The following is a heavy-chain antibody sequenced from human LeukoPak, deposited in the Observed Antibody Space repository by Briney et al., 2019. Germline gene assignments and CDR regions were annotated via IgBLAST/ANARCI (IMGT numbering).Heavy chain of an antibody. V-gene: IGHV3-74*01. D-gene: IGHD6-6*01. CDR3: ARDSPPSYSSFPFDY. CDR1: GFTFSSYW. CDR2: LNHDGYTT. J-gene: IGHJ4*02. Sequence: PGGSLRLSCVASGFTFSSYWMHWVRQAPGKGLVWVSRLNHDGYTTTYADSVKGRFTISRDNAKNSLYLQMNSLRAEDTAVYYCARDSPPSYSSFPFDYWGQGTLVTVSS.